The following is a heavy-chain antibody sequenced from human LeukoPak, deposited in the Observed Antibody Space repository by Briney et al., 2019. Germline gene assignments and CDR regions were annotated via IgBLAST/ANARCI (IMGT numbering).Heavy chain of an antibody. J-gene: IGHJ4*02. CDR1: GGSISSGSYY. CDR3: ARGGYSYGWFDY. CDR2: IYTSGST. D-gene: IGHD5-18*01. V-gene: IGHV4-61*02. Sequence: PSETLSLTCTVSGGSISSGSYYWSWIRQPAGKGLEWIGRIYTSGSTNYNPSLKSRVTISVDTSKNQFSLKLSSVTAADTAVYYCARGGYSYGWFDYWGQGTLVTVSS.